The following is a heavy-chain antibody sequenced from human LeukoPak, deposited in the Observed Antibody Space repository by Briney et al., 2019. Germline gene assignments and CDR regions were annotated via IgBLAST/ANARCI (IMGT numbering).Heavy chain of an antibody. CDR2: INTDGRTT. CDR3: ARDLGITIFGVVNPLDAFDI. D-gene: IGHD3-3*01. J-gene: IGHJ3*02. Sequence: PGGSLRLSCAASGFTFSSYWMHWVRQAPGKGLVWVSRINTDGRTTSYADSVKGRFAISRDNAKNTLYLQMNSLRAEDTAVYYCARDLGITIFGVVNPLDAFDIWGQGTMVTVSS. CDR1: GFTFSSYW. V-gene: IGHV3-74*01.